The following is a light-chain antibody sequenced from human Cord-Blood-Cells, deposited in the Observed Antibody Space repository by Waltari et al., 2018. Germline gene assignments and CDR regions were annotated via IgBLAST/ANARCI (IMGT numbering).Light chain of an antibody. CDR2: DGS. Sequence: QSALTQPRSVSGSPGQSVTISCTGTRSDVGGYNYVPWYQQHPGKAPKLMIYDGSKRPSGVPESFSGSKSGNTASLTISGLQAEDEADYYCCSYAGSYTWGFGGGTKLTVL. V-gene: IGLV2-11*01. J-gene: IGLJ3*02. CDR3: CSYAGSYTWG. CDR1: RSDVGGYNY.